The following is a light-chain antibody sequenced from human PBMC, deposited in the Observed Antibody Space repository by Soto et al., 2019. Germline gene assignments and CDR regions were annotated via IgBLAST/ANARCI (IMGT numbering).Light chain of an antibody. V-gene: IGLV1-40*01. CDR3: QSYDNSLSGSYV. Sequence: QSVLTRPPSVSGAPGERVTITCTGSSSNIGAGYEVHWYQQLPGTSPKLLIYEDTDRPSGVPDRFSGSKSGTSASLAITGLLAEDEADYYCQSYDNSLSGSYVFGTGTKLTVL. J-gene: IGLJ1*01. CDR2: EDT. CDR1: SSNIGAGYE.